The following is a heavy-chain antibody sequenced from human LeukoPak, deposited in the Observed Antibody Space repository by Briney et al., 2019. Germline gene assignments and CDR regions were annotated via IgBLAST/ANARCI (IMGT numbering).Heavy chain of an antibody. CDR2: ISAYNGNT. Sequence: ASVKVSCKASGGTFSSYAISWVRRAPGQGLEWMGRISAYNGNTDYAQKLQGRVTMTTDTSTSTAYMELRSLRSDDTAVYYCARARYLTGSRDDAFDIWGQGTVVTVSS. CDR1: GGTFSSYA. CDR3: ARARYLTGSRDDAFDI. V-gene: IGHV1-18*01. D-gene: IGHD2-8*02. J-gene: IGHJ3*02.